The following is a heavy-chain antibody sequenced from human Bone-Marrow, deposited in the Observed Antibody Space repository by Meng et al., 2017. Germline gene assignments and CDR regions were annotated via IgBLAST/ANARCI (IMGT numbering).Heavy chain of an antibody. CDR2: ISYDGSNK. V-gene: IGHV3-30*04. Sequence: GESLKISCAASGFTFSSYAMHWVRQAPGKGLEWVAVISYDGSNKYYADSVKGRFTISRDNSKNTLYLQMNFLRAEDTAVYYFARTYYYGSGSPADAFDIWGQGTMVTVSS. CDR1: GFTFSSYA. J-gene: IGHJ3*02. D-gene: IGHD3-10*01. CDR3: ARTYYYGSGSPADAFDI.